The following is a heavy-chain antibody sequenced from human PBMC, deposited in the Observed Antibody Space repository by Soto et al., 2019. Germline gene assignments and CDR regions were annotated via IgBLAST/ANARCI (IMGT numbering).Heavy chain of an antibody. CDR3: ARPRTYYGSGRLDAFDI. CDR2: ISAYNGNT. V-gene: IGHV1-18*01. CDR1: GYTFTSYG. D-gene: IGHD3-10*01. J-gene: IGHJ3*02. Sequence: QVQLVQSGAEVKKPGASVKVSCKASGYTFTSYGISWVRQAPGPGLEWMGWISAYNGNTNYAQKLQGRVTMTTDTATSTAYMEVRSLRSDDTAVYYCARPRTYYGSGRLDAFDIWGQGTMVTVSS.